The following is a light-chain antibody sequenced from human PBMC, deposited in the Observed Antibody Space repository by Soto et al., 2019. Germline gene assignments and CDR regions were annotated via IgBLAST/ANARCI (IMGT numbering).Light chain of an antibody. CDR3: QQVNVYPST. Sequence: DIQMTQSPSTLSASLGDRVTITCGASQNINSWLAWYQQKNGKAPDLLIYSASTLQSGVPSRFSGSGYETDFTLTISSLQTEDFATYYCQQVNVYPSTFGGGTKVDIK. J-gene: IGKJ4*01. V-gene: IGKV1-5*01. CDR2: SAS. CDR1: QNINSW.